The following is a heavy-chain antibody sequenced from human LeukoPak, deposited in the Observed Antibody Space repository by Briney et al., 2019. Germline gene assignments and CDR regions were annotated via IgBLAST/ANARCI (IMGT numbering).Heavy chain of an antibody. CDR2: IYTSGST. D-gene: IGHD6-13*01. Sequence: PSETLSLTCTVSGGSISSSSYYWSWIRQPAGKGLEWIGRIYTSGSTNYNPSLKSRVTMSVDTSKNQFSLKLSSVTAADTAVYYCARVLGIAAAGKMLNWFDPWGQGTLVTVSS. CDR1: GGSISSSSYY. V-gene: IGHV4-61*02. J-gene: IGHJ5*02. CDR3: ARVLGIAAAGKMLNWFDP.